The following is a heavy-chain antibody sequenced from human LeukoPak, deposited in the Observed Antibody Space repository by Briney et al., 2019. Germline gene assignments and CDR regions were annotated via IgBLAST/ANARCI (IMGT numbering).Heavy chain of an antibody. CDR1: GFTFSTYW. CDR2: INSDGSAT. J-gene: IGHJ4*02. V-gene: IGHV3-74*01. D-gene: IGHD6-19*01. Sequence: GGSLRLSCAASGFTFSTYWMHWVRQVPGKGLLWVSRINSDGSATTYADSVRGRFTLSRDNAKSTLYLQMNSLRAEDTAVYYCARHSSGHFDYWGQGTLVTVSS. CDR3: ARHSSGHFDY.